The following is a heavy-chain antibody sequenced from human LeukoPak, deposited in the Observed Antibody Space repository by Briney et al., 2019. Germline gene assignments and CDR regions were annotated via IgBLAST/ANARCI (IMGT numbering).Heavy chain of an antibody. CDR2: IKHDGSEK. CDR1: GFSFSGYW. Sequence: PGGSLRLSCAASGFSFSGYWMSWVRQALGKGLEWVANIKHDGSEKYYVDSVKGRFTISRDNTKNSLYLQMNSLRAEDTAVYYCARGRFRYFDYWGQGTLVTVSS. V-gene: IGHV3-7*04. D-gene: IGHD3-3*01. CDR3: ARGRFRYFDY. J-gene: IGHJ4*02.